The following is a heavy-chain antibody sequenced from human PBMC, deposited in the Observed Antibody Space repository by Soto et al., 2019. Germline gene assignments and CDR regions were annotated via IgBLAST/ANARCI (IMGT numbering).Heavy chain of an antibody. CDR2: INSGRTAI. Sequence: EVQLVESGGGLVQRGGSLRLSCVVSGFTFSDYSMNWVRQAPGQGLEWISYINSGRTAIYYADSVKGRFTISRDNAKKSLYLQMTSLRAEDTAVYYCARVESRIASRSGYWGQGTLVTVFS. J-gene: IGHJ4*02. CDR3: ARVESRIASRSGY. V-gene: IGHV3-48*01. CDR1: GFTFSDYS. D-gene: IGHD3-3*02.